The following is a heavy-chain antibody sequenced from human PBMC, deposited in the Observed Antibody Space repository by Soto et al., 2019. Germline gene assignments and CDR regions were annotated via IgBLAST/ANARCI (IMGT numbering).Heavy chain of an antibody. Sequence: LRLSCAASGITLSSYAMSWVRQAPGKGPEWVSGISASGGSTSYADSVKGRFTISRDNSKNTLYLQMNSLRANDTAVYHCAKGQNSGTYRFYFDYWGQGALVTVSS. J-gene: IGHJ4*02. CDR1: GITLSSYA. CDR2: ISASGGST. D-gene: IGHD1-26*01. CDR3: AKGQNSGTYRFYFDY. V-gene: IGHV3-23*01.